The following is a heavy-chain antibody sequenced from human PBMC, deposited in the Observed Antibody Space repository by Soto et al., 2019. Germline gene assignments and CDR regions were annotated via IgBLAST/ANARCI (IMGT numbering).Heavy chain of an antibody. J-gene: IGHJ4*02. V-gene: IGHV3-64*01. CDR3: ARGPYHFDS. Sequence: RFTISRDNSKNTLYLQMGSLRAEDMAVYYCARGPYHFDSWGQGTLVAVSS.